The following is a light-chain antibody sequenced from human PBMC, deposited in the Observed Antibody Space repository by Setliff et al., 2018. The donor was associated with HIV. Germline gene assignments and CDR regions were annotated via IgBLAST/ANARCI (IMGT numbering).Light chain of an antibody. CDR3: LLYYGGTQV. CDR2: GTS. J-gene: IGLJ3*02. Sequence: QAVVTQEPSLTVSPGGTVTLTCASSTGAVTSGYSPNWFQQKPGQAPRALIYGTSNKHSWTPARSSGSLLGGKAALTLSGVQPEDEAEYYCLLYYGGTQVFGGGTKITVL. CDR1: TGAVTSGYS. V-gene: IGLV7-43*01.